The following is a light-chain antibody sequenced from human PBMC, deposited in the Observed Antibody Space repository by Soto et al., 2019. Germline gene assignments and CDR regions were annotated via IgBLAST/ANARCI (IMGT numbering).Light chain of an antibody. CDR1: QSVSSSY. CDR3: QQYGSSPPWT. J-gene: IGKJ1*01. CDR2: GAS. Sequence: EIVLTQSPGTLSLSPGERATLSCRASQSVSSSYLAWYQQKPGQAPRLLIYGASSRATGIPDRFSGSGSGTDFNLTISRLEPEDFAVYYCQQYGSSPPWTFGQGTKVDIK. V-gene: IGKV3-20*01.